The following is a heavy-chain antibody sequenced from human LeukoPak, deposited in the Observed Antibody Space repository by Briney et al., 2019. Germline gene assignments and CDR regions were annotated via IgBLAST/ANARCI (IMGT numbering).Heavy chain of an antibody. D-gene: IGHD2/OR15-2a*01. CDR3: ARGYCRSTTSCYFDY. V-gene: IGHV3-72*01. CDR2: IRKKVNSYTT. CDR1: GFTFSDHY. Sequence: GGSLRLSCAASGFTFSDHYMDWVRQAPGKGLEWVGRIRKKVNSYTTEYAATVKGRLTISRDDSKNSLYLQMDSLKTEDTAVYYCARGYCRSTTSCYFDYWGQGTLVTVSS. J-gene: IGHJ4*02.